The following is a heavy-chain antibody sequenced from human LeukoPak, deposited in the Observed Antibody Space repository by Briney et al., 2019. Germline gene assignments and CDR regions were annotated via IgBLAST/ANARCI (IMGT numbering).Heavy chain of an antibody. CDR1: GGSISSSSYY. CDR3: ARVWWLRLHAFDI. Sequence: PSETLSLTCTVSGGSISSSSYYWGWIRQPPGKGLEWIGSIYYSGSTYYNPSLKSRVTISVDTSKNQFSLKLSSVTAADTAVYYCARVWWLRLHAFDIWGQGTMVTVSS. V-gene: IGHV4-39*07. D-gene: IGHD5-12*01. J-gene: IGHJ3*02. CDR2: IYYSGST.